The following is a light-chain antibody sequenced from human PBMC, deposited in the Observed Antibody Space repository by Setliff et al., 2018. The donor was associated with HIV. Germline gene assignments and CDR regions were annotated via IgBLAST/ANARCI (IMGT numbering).Light chain of an antibody. CDR2: EVS. Sequence: QSALAQPPSVSGSPGQSVTISCTGISSDVGNYNRVSWYQQPPGAAPKLIIYEVSNRPSGVPDRFSGSKSGNTASLTISGLQAEDESLYFCSSYTSIITFVFGTGTKVTVL. CDR1: SSDVGNYNR. V-gene: IGLV2-18*02. J-gene: IGLJ1*01. CDR3: SSYTSIITFV.